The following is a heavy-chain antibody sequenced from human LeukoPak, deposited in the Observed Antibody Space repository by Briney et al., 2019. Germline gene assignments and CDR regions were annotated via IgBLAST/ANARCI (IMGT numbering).Heavy chain of an antibody. CDR1: GGSISSSSYY. Sequence: SETLSLTCTVSGGSISSSSYYWGWIRQPPGKGLEWIGSMYYSGSTYYNPSLKSRVTISVDTSKNQFSLKLSSVTAADTAVYYCATSSGSYYYWGQGTLVTVSS. CDR2: MYYSGST. CDR3: ATSSGSYYY. V-gene: IGHV4-39*01. D-gene: IGHD1-26*01. J-gene: IGHJ4*02.